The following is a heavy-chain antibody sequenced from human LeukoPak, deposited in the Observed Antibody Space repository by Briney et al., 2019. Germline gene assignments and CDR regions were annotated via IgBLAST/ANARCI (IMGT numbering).Heavy chain of an antibody. CDR3: ARNYGSGSPPFDY. D-gene: IGHD3-10*01. CDR2: IWYDGSRK. CDR1: GFTFSSYG. Sequence: PGRSLRLSCAASGFTFSSYGMHWVRHVPGKGLEWVALIWYDGSRKDYADSVKGRFTISRDNAKNSLYLQMNSLRAEDTAVYYCARNYGSGSPPFDYWGQGTLVTVSS. V-gene: IGHV3-33*03. J-gene: IGHJ4*02.